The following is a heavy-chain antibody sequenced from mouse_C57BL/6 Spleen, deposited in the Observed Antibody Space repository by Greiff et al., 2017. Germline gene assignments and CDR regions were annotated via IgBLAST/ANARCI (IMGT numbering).Heavy chain of an antibody. Sequence: VNLVESGPGLVAPSQSLSITCTVPGFSLNSYGVSWVRQPPGKGLEWLGVIWGDGSTNYHSALISRLSIRKDNSKSQVFLKLNSLQTDDTATYYCARPGSYYSNYDYAMDYWGQGTSVTVSS. CDR2: IWGDGST. CDR3: ARPGSYYSNYDYAMDY. J-gene: IGHJ4*01. CDR1: GFSLNSYG. V-gene: IGHV2-3*01. D-gene: IGHD2-5*01.